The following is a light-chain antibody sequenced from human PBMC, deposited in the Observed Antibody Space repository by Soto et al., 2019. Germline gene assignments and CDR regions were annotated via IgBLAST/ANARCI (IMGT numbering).Light chain of an antibody. Sequence: QSVLTRPAAASGSPGKAVASRVRKASRVVGAFTYVSWYHHLPGTAPKVLIFNNNQRPSGVPDRFSGSKSGTSASLAISGLQSKDEAHHYRAVWDDSLSGIIFGGGTK. CDR3: AVWDDSLSGII. V-gene: IGLV1-47*02. CDR2: NNN. J-gene: IGLJ2*01. CDR1: SRVVGAFTY.